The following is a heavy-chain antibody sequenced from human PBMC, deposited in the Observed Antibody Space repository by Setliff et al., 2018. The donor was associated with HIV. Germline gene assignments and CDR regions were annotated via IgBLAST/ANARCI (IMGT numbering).Heavy chain of an antibody. Sequence: SETLSLTCTVSGGIISSDSFFWSWIRQPAGKGLEWIGYIYTSGSTNYNPSLKSRVTISVDTSKNQFSLKLGSVTAADTAVYYCARTGSNWNWDYWGQGTLVTVSS. CDR1: GGIISSDSFF. J-gene: IGHJ4*02. CDR2: IYTSGST. CDR3: ARTGSNWNWDY. D-gene: IGHD1-7*01. V-gene: IGHV4-61*09.